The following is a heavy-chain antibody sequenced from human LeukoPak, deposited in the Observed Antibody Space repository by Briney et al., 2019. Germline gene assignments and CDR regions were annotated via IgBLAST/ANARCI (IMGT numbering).Heavy chain of an antibody. Sequence: GGSLRLSCAASGFTFSSYWMSWVRQAPGKGLEWVANIKQDGSEKYYVDSVKGRFTISRDNAKNSLYLQMNSLRAEDTAVYYCARVNWVQLERDGWFDPWGQGTLVTVSS. J-gene: IGHJ5*02. V-gene: IGHV3-7*01. CDR3: ARVNWVQLERDGWFDP. D-gene: IGHD1-1*01. CDR2: IKQDGSEK. CDR1: GFTFSSYW.